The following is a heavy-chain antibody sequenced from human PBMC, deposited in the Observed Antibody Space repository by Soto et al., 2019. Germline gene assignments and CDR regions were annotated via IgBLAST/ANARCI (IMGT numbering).Heavy chain of an antibody. CDR2: ISGSGGST. CDR3: AKPSGPWTYGNFDY. D-gene: IGHD3-3*01. V-gene: IGHV3-23*01. J-gene: IGHJ4*02. CDR1: GFTFSSYA. Sequence: LRLSCAASGFTFSSYAMSWVRQAPGKGLEWVSAISGSGGSTYYADSVKGRFTISRDNSKNTLYLQMNSLRAEDTAVYYCAKPSGPWTYGNFDYWGQGTLVTVSS.